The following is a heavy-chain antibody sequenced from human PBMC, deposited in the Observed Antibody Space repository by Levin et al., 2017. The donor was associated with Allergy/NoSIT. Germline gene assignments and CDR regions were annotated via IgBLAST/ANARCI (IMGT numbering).Heavy chain of an antibody. J-gene: IGHJ3*02. CDR2: IDPSSGST. CDR1: GYTFTSYY. Sequence: GASVKVSCKASGYTFTSYYMHWVRQAPGQGLEWMGIIDPSSGSTSYAQKIQGRVTLTRDTSTSTVYMELRSLRSEDTAVYYCARESIVRGVMVYAFDIWGQGTMVAVSS. D-gene: IGHD3-10*01. V-gene: IGHV1-46*01. CDR3: ARESIVRGVMVYAFDI.